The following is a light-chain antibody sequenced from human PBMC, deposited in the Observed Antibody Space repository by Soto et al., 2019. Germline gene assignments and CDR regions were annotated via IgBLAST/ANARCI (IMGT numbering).Light chain of an antibody. CDR1: QGIRND. CDR3: QQYKNWPPIT. J-gene: IGKJ5*01. CDR2: AAS. V-gene: IGKV1-6*01. Sequence: AIQMTQSPSSLSASVGDRVTITCRASQGIRNDLGWYQQKPGKAPKLLIYAASSLQSGVPSRFSGSGSGTDFTLTISSLQPEDFATYYCQQYKNWPPITFGQGTRLEIK.